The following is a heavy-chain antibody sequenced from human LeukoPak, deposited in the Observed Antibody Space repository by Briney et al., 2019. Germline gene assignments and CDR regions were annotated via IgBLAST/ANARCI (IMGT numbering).Heavy chain of an antibody. J-gene: IGHJ3*02. Sequence: SGPTLVNPTQTLTLTCTFSGFSLSTSGMCVSWIRQPPGKALEWLARIDWDDDKYYSTSLKTRLTISKDTSKNQVVLTMTNMDPVDTATYYCARERRWWELHDAFDIWGQGTMVTVSS. CDR2: IDWDDDK. CDR3: ARERRWWELHDAFDI. CDR1: GFSLSTSGMC. D-gene: IGHD1-26*01. V-gene: IGHV2-70*11.